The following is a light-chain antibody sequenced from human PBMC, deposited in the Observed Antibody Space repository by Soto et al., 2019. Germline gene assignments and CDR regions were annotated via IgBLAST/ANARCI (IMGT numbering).Light chain of an antibody. J-gene: IGKJ4*01. CDR1: QNISTN. V-gene: IGKV3-15*01. CDR2: SAS. CDR3: QPYNNWPLT. Sequence: DIVMTQSPATLSVSPGERATLSFRASQNISTNVAWYQQKPGQAPRLLLLSASSRLSDIPARFSGSGSGTEFTLTINSLQSEDFAVYYCQPYNNWPLTFGGGTKVDIK.